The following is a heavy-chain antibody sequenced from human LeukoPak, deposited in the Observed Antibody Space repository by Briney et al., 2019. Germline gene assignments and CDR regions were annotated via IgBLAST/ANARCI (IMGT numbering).Heavy chain of an antibody. D-gene: IGHD5-12*01. Sequence: GGSLRLSCVASGFTFSTYAMGWVSQVPGKGLEWVSSVSERGDTTYYADSVKGRFTISRDNSKNTLYLQMNSLRAEDTAVYYCARGPSGYHNTGGQGTLVTVSS. CDR2: VSERGDTT. CDR1: GFTFSTYA. CDR3: ARGPSGYHNT. J-gene: IGHJ4*02. V-gene: IGHV3-23*01.